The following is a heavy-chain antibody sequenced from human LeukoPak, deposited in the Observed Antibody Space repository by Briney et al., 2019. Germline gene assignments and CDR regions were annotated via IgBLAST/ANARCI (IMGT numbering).Heavy chain of an antibody. CDR3: ARDPVAPPYFDY. D-gene: IGHD6-19*01. CDR1: GFTFSTYS. CDR2: ISSSNSYI. V-gene: IGHV3-21*01. J-gene: IGHJ4*02. Sequence: AGGSLRLSCAASGFTFSTYSMNWVRQAPGKGLEWVSSISSSNSYIYYADSVKGRFTISRDNAKNSLYLQMNSLRAEDTAVYYCARDPVAPPYFDYWGQGTLVTVSS.